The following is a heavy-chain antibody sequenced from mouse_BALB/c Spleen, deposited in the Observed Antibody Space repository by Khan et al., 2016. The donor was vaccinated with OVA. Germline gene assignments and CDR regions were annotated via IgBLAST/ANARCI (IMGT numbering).Heavy chain of an antibody. CDR1: GYTFTDFY. CDR3: ARSSFYPFYFDY. CDR2: IYPGSGNT. Sequence: QVQLQQSGPELVKPGASVKISCKASGYTFTDFYINWVKQKPGQGLEWIGWIYPGSGNTKYNEKFKGKATLTVDTSSSTAYMQLSRRTSADPAVLFCARSSFYPFYFDYWGQGTTLTVSS. V-gene: IGHV1-84*02. J-gene: IGHJ2*01. D-gene: IGHD2-1*01.